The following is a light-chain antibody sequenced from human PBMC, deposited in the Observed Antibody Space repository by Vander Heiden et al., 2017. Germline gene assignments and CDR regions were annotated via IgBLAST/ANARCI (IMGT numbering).Light chain of an antibody. CDR3: QQYYSYPFG. CDR1: QGISSY. CDR2: AAS. Sequence: AIRMTQSPSSFSASTGDRVTITCRASQGISSYLAWYQQKPGKAPKLLIYAASTLQSGVPSRFSGSGSGTDFTLTISCLQSEDFATYYCQQYYSYPFGFGGGTKVEIK. V-gene: IGKV1-8*01. J-gene: IGKJ4*02.